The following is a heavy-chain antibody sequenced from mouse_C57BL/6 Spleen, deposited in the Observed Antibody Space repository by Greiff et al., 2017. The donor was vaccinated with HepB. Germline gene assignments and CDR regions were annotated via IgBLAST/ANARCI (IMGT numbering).Heavy chain of an antibody. D-gene: IGHD1-1*01. CDR3: ASRGYYGSSYEDYFDY. V-gene: IGHV1-55*01. J-gene: IGHJ2*01. CDR2: IYPGSGST. Sequence: QVQLQQPGAELVKPGASVKMSCKASGYTFTSYWITWVKQRPGQGLEWIGDIYPGSGSTNYNEKFKSKATLTVDTSSSTAYMQLSSLTSEDSAVYYCASRGYYGSSYEDYFDYWGQGTTLTVSS. CDR1: GYTFTSYW.